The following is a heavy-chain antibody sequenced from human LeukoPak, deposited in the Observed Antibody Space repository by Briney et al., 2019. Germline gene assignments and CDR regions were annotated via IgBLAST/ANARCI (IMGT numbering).Heavy chain of an antibody. V-gene: IGHV4-61*01. CDR2: IHYSGST. Sequence: SETLSLTCTVSGGSVSSGSYYRSWIRQPPGKGLEWIGYIHYSGSTNYNPSLESRVTISVDTSKNQFSLKLSSVTAADTALYYCARVYRGSYWFDYWGQGTLVTVSS. D-gene: IGHD1-26*01. CDR1: GGSVSSGSYY. CDR3: ARVYRGSYWFDY. J-gene: IGHJ4*02.